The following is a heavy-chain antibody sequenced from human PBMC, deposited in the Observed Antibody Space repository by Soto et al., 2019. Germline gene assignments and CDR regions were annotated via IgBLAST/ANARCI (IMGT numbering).Heavy chain of an antibody. CDR3: ACIFSGGYGYGFYYYGMDV. V-gene: IGHV4-30-4*01. CDR2: IYYSGST. D-gene: IGHD5-18*01. CDR1: GVSISSGGYC. J-gene: IGHJ6*02. Sequence: SETQRDTCTVSGVSISSGGYCWSWIRQPPGKGLEWIGYIYYSGSTYYNPSLKSRVTISVDTSKNQFSLKLSSVTAADTAVYYCACIFSGGYGYGFYYYGMDVWGQGTTVTVSS.